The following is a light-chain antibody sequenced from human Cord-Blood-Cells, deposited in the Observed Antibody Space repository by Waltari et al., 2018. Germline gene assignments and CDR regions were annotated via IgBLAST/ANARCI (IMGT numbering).Light chain of an antibody. CDR1: QSVSSY. Sequence: EIVLTQPPATLSLSPGERATLSCRASQSVSSYLAWYQQKPGQAPRLLISDASNRATGIPARFSGSGSGTDFTLTISSLEPEDFAVYYCQQRSNWPPTFGGGTKVEIK. V-gene: IGKV3-11*01. CDR3: QQRSNWPPT. J-gene: IGKJ4*01. CDR2: DAS.